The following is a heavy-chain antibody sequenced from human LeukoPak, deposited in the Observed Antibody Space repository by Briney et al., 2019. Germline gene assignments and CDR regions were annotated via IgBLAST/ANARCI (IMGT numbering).Heavy chain of an antibody. J-gene: IGHJ4*02. CDR1: GYSFTNYW. Sequence: GESLKISCKGSGYSFTNYWVGWVRQMPGNGLEWMGIIYPGDSDTRYSPSFQGQVTLSADKSISTAYLQWSSLKASDTAMYYCALNPRGYCSGGRCYIGYWGQGTLVTVSS. V-gene: IGHV5-51*01. CDR3: ALNPRGYCSGGRCYIGY. CDR2: IYPGDSDT. D-gene: IGHD2-15*01.